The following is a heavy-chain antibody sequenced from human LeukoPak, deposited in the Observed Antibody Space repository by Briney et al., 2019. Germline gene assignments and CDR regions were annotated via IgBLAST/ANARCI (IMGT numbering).Heavy chain of an antibody. CDR1: GGSISSYY. CDR3: ARDSNDGWFDP. CDR2: IYYSGST. Sequence: SETLSLTCTVSGGSISSYYWSWIRQPPGKGLEWIGYIYYSGSTNYNPSLKSRVTISVDTSKNQFSLKLSSVTAADTAEYYCARDSNDGWFDPWGQGTLVTVSS. V-gene: IGHV4-59*01. J-gene: IGHJ5*02. D-gene: IGHD2-2*01.